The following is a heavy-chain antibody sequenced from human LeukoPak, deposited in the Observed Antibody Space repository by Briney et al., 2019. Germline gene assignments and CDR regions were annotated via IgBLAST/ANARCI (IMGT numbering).Heavy chain of an antibody. Sequence: GGSLRLSCAASGFTFSSYGMHWVRQAPGKGLEWVAVISYDGSNKYYADSVEGRFTISRDNSKNTLYLQMNSLRAEDTAVYYCAKDPGKQWLVGGVDYWGQGTLVTVSS. CDR2: ISYDGSNK. D-gene: IGHD6-19*01. CDR3: AKDPGKQWLVGGVDY. J-gene: IGHJ4*02. V-gene: IGHV3-30*18. CDR1: GFTFSSYG.